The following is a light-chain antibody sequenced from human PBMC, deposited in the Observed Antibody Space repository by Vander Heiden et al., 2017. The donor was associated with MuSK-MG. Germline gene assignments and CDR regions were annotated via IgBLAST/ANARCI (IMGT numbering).Light chain of an antibody. CDR2: EVT. Sequence: QSVLAQPASVSGSPGQSITISCTGTNRDVGSNYYVSWYQQHPGQAPKLILYEVTERPSEISDRFSGSKSGNTASLTIFGLRAEDEADYYCSSHTSTSFCVFGSGTKVTVL. CDR1: NRDVGSNYY. J-gene: IGLJ1*01. V-gene: IGLV2-14*01. CDR3: SSHTSTSFCV.